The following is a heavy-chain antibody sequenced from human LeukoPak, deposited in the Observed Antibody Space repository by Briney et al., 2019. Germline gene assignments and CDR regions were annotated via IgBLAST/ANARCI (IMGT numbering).Heavy chain of an antibody. CDR3: ARGPNSLRYFDWLLSRSTWFDP. Sequence: GASVKVSCKASGYTFTSYDINWVRQATGQGLEWMGWMNPNSGNTGYAQKFQGRVTMTRNTSISTAYMELSSLRSEDTAVYCCARGPNSLRYFDWLLSRSTWFDPWGQGTLVTVSS. CDR1: GYTFTSYD. D-gene: IGHD3-9*01. V-gene: IGHV1-8*01. J-gene: IGHJ5*02. CDR2: MNPNSGNT.